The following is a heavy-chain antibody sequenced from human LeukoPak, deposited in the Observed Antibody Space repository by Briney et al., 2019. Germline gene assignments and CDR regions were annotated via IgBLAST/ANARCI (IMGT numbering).Heavy chain of an antibody. CDR2: VDSSGSNT. CDR3: TRDTQSHFDY. V-gene: IGHV3-74*01. J-gene: IGHJ4*02. CDR1: GFTFSSHW. Sequence: GGSLRLSCAASGFTFSSHWMHWVRQVPGKGLVWVSCVDSSGSNTYYADSVKGRLTISRDNAKNTLYLQMSSLRAEDTAVYYCTRDTQSHFDYWGQGTLVTVSS.